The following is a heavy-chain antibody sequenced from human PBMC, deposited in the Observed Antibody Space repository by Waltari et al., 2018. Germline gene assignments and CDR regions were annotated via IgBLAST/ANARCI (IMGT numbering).Heavy chain of an antibody. V-gene: IGHV1-3*01. CDR2: INVGNDKT. CDR1: GYSFIGYA. Sequence: QVQLVQSGAEVKKPGASVKVSCKASGYSFIGYAMQWVRPAPGQRPEWMGWINVGNDKTKYSQKLQGRVTLTRDTSASTAYMELISLRSEDTAVYYCARDRQPLVRAYYYYYGMDVWGQGTTVIVSS. D-gene: IGHD6-13*01. J-gene: IGHJ6*02. CDR3: ARDRQPLVRAYYYYYGMDV.